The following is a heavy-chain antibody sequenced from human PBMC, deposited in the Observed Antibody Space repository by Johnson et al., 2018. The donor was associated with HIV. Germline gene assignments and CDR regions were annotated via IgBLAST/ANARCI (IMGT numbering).Heavy chain of an antibody. V-gene: IGHV3-7*02. J-gene: IGHJ3*02. Sequence: VQLVESGGGLVQPGGSLRLSCAASGFTFSSYWMSWVRQAPGKGLEWVANINEDGSEKYYVDSVKGRFTISRDNAKNTLYLQMNSLRAEDTAVYYCASGGSRYSGSYLSDAFDIWGQGTMVTVSS. D-gene: IGHD1-26*01. CDR3: ASGGSRYSGSYLSDAFDI. CDR2: INEDGSEK. CDR1: GFTFSSYW.